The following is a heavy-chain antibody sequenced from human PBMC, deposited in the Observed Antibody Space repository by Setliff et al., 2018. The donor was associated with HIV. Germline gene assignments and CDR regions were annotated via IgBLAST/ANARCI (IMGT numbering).Heavy chain of an antibody. CDR2: INPDSGDT. J-gene: IGHJ5*02. V-gene: IGHV1-2*06. D-gene: IGHD3-3*01. CDR3: ARGDYDFWSGYERDWLDP. CDR1: GYTFSGYH. Sequence: ASVKVSCKASGYTFSGYHMYWVRQAPGQGLEWMGRINPDSGDTKYTQKFEGRVTMTSDTSISTVYMELSSLRSDDTAVYYCARGDYDFWSGYERDWLDPWGQGTLVTVSS.